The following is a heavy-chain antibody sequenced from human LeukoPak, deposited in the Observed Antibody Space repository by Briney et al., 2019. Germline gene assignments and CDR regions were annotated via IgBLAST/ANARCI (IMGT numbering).Heavy chain of an antibody. CDR1: GGSISRGGYC. CDR3: AADTSGYRIFNY. CDR2: IDYSGST. Sequence: PSETLSLTCTVSGGSISRGGYCWSWIRQHPGKGLEWIGYIDYSGSTFYNPSLESRLTMSIDTSKNRFSLKLSSVTAADTAVYYCAADTSGYRIFNYWGQGTLVTVSS. V-gene: IGHV4-31*03. D-gene: IGHD3-22*01. J-gene: IGHJ4*02.